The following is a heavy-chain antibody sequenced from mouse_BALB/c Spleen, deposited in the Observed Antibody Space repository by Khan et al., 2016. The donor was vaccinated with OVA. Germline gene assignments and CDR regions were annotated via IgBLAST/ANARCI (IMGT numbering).Heavy chain of an antibody. CDR2: ISYSGSA. D-gene: IGHD1-1*01. V-gene: IGHV3-2*02. CDR1: GYSITSDYA. CDR3: ARRYYYGHWYFDV. J-gene: IGHJ1*01. Sequence: EVQLQESGPGLVKPSQSLSLTCTVTGYSITSDYAWNWIRQFPGNKLEWMGYISYSGSANYNPSPKSRISITRDTSENQFFLPLNSVTTEDSATYYCARRYYYGHWYFDVWGAGTTVTVSS.